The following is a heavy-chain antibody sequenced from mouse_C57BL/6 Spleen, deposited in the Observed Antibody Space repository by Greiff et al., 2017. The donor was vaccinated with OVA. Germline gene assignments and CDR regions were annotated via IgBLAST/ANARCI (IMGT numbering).Heavy chain of an antibody. CDR1: GYSITSGYY. J-gene: IGHJ3*01. Sequence: EVKVEESGPGLVKPSQSLSLTCSVTGYSITSGYYWNWIRQFPGNKLEWMGYISYDGSNNYNPSLKNRISITRDTSKNQFFLKLNSVTTEDTATYYCALYGSSSAWFAYWGQGTLVTVSA. V-gene: IGHV3-6*01. CDR3: ALYGSSSAWFAY. CDR2: ISYDGSN. D-gene: IGHD1-1*01.